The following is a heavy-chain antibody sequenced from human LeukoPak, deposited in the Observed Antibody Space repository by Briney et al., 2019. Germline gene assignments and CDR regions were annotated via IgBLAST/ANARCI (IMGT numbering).Heavy chain of an antibody. D-gene: IGHD2-2*03. CDR1: GYTFISYY. Sequence: ASVKVSCKASGYTFISYYLHWVRQAPGQALEWIGIINPSAGNASDGQKIHGRVTMTRDTSIRRSLMELGRVGSYGTAVYYCASLDGYCSSTSCYVFDYWGQGTLVTVSS. V-gene: IGHV1-46*01. CDR2: INPSAGNA. J-gene: IGHJ4*01. CDR3: ASLDGYCSSTSCYVFDY.